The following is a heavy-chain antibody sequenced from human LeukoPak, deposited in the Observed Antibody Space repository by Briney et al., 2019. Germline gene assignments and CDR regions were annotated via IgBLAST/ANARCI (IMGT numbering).Heavy chain of an antibody. CDR3: ARDYFYYYYYGMDV. CDR2: ISSSSSYI. D-gene: IGHD3-10*01. CDR1: GFTFSSYS. Sequence: GGSLRLSCAASGFTFSSYSMNWVRQAPGKGLEWVSSISSSSSYIYYADSVKGRFTISRDNAKNSLYLQMSSLRAEDTAVYYCARDYFYYYYYGMDVWGQGTTVTVSS. J-gene: IGHJ6*02. V-gene: IGHV3-21*01.